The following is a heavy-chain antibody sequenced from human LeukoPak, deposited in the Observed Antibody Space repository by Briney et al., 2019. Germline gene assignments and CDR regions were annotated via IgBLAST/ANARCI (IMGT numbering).Heavy chain of an antibody. Sequence: PSETLSLTCTVSGGSISSYFWSWIRQPPGKGLEWIAYIFYTGSTNYNPSLKSRVTISVDTSKKQVSLRLNSVTAADTAVYYCVRAPLPTEGSWFDPWGQGTLVTVSS. J-gene: IGHJ5*02. CDR2: IFYTGST. CDR3: VRAPLPTEGSWFDP. D-gene: IGHD2-15*01. CDR1: GGSISSYF. V-gene: IGHV4-59*01.